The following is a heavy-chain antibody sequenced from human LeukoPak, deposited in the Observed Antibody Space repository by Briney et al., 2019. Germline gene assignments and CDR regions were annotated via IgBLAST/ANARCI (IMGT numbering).Heavy chain of an antibody. Sequence: RGSLRLSCAASGFTVSSYAMSWVRQAPGKGLEWVSTISSLGGDTYYADSVNGRFTISRANYKNMLYLQMISLRVEDTAVYYCAKDALMLQGPTGLYWGQGTLVTVSS. CDR3: AKDALMLQGPTGLY. D-gene: IGHD3-16*01. V-gene: IGHV3-23*01. CDR1: GFTVSSYA. CDR2: ISSLGGDT. J-gene: IGHJ4*02.